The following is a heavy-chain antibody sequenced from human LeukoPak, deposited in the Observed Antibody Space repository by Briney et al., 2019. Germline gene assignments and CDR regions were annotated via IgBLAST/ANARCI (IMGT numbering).Heavy chain of an antibody. CDR3: AKDRVRIAVAGYFDY. CDR2: ISGSGGST. J-gene: IGHJ4*02. D-gene: IGHD6-19*01. CDR1: GFTFSIYA. Sequence: PGGSLRLSCAASGFTFSIYAMSWVRQAPGKGLEWVSAISGSGGSTYYADSVKGRFTISRDNSKDTLYLQMNSLRAEDTAVYYCAKDRVRIAVAGYFDYWGQGTLVTVSS. V-gene: IGHV3-23*01.